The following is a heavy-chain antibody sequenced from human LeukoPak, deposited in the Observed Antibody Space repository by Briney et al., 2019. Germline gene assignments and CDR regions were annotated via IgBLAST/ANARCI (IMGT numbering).Heavy chain of an antibody. CDR1: GDSISSYY. V-gene: IGHV4-59*01. D-gene: IGHD6-19*01. CDR3: ARATYSSGWGTSDY. Sequence: SETLSLTCTVSGDSISSYYWSWMRQPPGKGLEWIGYIYYSGSTNYNPSLQSRVTISVDTSKNQFSLKLSSVTAADTAVYYCARATYSSGWGTSDYWGQGTLVTVSS. CDR2: IYYSGST. J-gene: IGHJ4*02.